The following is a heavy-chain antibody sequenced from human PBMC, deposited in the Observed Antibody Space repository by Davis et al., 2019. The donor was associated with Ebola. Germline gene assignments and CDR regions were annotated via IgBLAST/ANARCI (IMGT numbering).Heavy chain of an antibody. D-gene: IGHD3-3*01. V-gene: IGHV3-33*06. Sequence: GGSLRLSCAASGFTFSSYGMHWVRQAPGKGLEWVAVIWYDGSNKYYADSVKGRFTISRDNSKNTLYLQMNSLRAEDTAVYYCAKDAQEYYDFWSGYYLDYWGQGTLVTVSS. CDR3: AKDAQEYYDFWSGYYLDY. CDR1: GFTFSSYG. J-gene: IGHJ4*02. CDR2: IWYDGSNK.